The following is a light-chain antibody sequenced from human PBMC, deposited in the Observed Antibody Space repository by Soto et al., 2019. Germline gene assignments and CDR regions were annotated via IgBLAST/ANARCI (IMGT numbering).Light chain of an antibody. Sequence: DIQMTQSPSTLSASVGDRVTITCRASQSISSWLAWYQQKPGKAPKLLIYKASSLESGVPSRFSGGGSGAEFTVTISSLQPDDFATYYCKQYNSYYTFGQGTKLEIK. CDR3: KQYNSYYT. CDR1: QSISSW. CDR2: KAS. J-gene: IGKJ2*01. V-gene: IGKV1-5*03.